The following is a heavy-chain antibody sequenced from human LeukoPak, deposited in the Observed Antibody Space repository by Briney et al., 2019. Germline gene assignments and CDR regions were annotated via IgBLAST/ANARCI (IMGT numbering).Heavy chain of an antibody. CDR3: TTVGCSSTSCYRDY. J-gene: IGHJ4*02. Sequence: GGSLRLSCAASGFTFSNAWMSWVRQAPGKGLEWVSRIKSKSDGGTTDYAEPVKGRFTISRDDSKSTLYLQMNSLKSEDTAVYYCTTVGCSSTSCYRDYWGQGTLVTVSS. D-gene: IGHD2-2*01. V-gene: IGHV3-15*01. CDR1: GFTFSNAW. CDR2: IKSKSDGGTT.